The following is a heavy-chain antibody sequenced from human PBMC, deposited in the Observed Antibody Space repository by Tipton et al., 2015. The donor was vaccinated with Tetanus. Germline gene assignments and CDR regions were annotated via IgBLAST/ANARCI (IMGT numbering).Heavy chain of an antibody. CDR1: GESFSGNY. CDR2: INHRGGT. D-gene: IGHD6-19*01. J-gene: IGHJ5*02. Sequence: TLSLTCAVDGESFSGNYWSWIRQAPGKGLEWIGEINHRGGTMYNPSLKGRVTISGDTSKNQFSLNLTSVTAADTAIYFCASLPKHWLAPRGAPWGQGTLVTVSS. CDR3: ASLPKHWLAPRGAP. V-gene: IGHV4-34*01.